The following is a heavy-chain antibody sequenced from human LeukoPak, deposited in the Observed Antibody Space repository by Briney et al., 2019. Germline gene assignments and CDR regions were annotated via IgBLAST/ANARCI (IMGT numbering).Heavy chain of an antibody. V-gene: IGHV4-59*01. Sequence: SETLSLTCTVSGGSISSYYWSWIRQPPGKGLEWIGYIFYSGGANYNPSLKSRVTISMDTSKKQFSLRLHSVTAADTAVYYCARVERYNGDYGWFDPWGQGTLVSVSS. CDR1: GGSISSYY. J-gene: IGHJ5*02. CDR2: IFYSGGA. CDR3: ARVERYNGDYGWFDP. D-gene: IGHD4-17*01.